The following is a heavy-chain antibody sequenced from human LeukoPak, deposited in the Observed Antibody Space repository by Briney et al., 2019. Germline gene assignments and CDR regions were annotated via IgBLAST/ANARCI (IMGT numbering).Heavy chain of an antibody. CDR2: ISGSGGST. J-gene: IGHJ5*02. Sequence: GGSLRLSCTASGFTFGDYAMSWFRQAPGKGLEWVSAISGSGGSTYYADSVKGRFTISRDNSKNTLYLQMNSLRAEGTAVYYCAKDSGDEPNWFDPWGQGTLVTVSS. CDR1: GFTFGDYA. D-gene: IGHD2-21*02. CDR3: AKDSGDEPNWFDP. V-gene: IGHV3-23*01.